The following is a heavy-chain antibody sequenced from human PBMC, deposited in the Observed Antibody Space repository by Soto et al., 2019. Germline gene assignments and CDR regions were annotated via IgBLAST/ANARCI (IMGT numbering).Heavy chain of an antibody. V-gene: IGHV4-31*03. Sequence: SETLSLTCTVSGGSISSGGYYWSWIRQHPGKGLEWIGYIYYSGSTYYNPSLKSRVTISVDTSKNQFSLKLSSVTAADTAVYYCARSSTSANYFDYWGQEPWSPSPQ. CDR3: ARSSTSANYFDY. CDR2: IYYSGST. D-gene: IGHD2-2*01. J-gene: IGHJ4*01. CDR1: GGSISSGGYY.